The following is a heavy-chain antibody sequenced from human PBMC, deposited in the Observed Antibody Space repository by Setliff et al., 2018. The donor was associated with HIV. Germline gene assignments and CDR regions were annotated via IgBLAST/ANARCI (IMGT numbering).Heavy chain of an antibody. V-gene: IGHV4-61*02. D-gene: IGHD3-22*01. CDR1: GGSISSDSYY. Sequence: SETLSLTCTVSGGSISSDSYYWSWIRQPAGKGLEWIGRIYTSGSSNYNPSLKSRVTISVDTSKNQFSLKLSSVTAADTAVYYCAGSSGYYSTVFYWGQGTRVTVSS. J-gene: IGHJ4*02. CDR3: AGSSGYYSTVFY. CDR2: IYTSGSS.